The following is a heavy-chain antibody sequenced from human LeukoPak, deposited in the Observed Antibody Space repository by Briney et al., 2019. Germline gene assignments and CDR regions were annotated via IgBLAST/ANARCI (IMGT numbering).Heavy chain of an antibody. CDR1: GFTFSTYG. CDR3: SKDVSAY. J-gene: IGHJ4*02. D-gene: IGHD5/OR15-5a*01. CDR2: ISSDGTNK. Sequence: PGRSLRLSCAASGFTFSTYGMHWVRQAPGKGLEWVAVISSDGTNKYYVDSVKGRLTFSRDNSKSTLYLQMDSLRAEDTAVYYCSKDVSAYWGQGTLVTVSS. V-gene: IGHV3-30*18.